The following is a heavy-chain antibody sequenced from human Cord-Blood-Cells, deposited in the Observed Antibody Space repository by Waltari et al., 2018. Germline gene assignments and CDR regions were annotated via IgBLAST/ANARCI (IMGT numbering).Heavy chain of an antibody. CDR2: INPNSGGT. D-gene: IGHD3-10*01. CDR1: GYTFTGYY. Sequence: QVQLVQSGAEVKKPGASVKVSCKASGYTFTGYYMHWVRQAPGQGLEWMGWINPNSGGTNYAQKFQGRVTMTRYTSISTAYMELSRLRSDDTAVYYCARDPTAMVRGVIAYYYGMDVWGQGTTVTVSS. J-gene: IGHJ6*02. CDR3: ARDPTAMVRGVIAYYYGMDV. V-gene: IGHV1-2*02.